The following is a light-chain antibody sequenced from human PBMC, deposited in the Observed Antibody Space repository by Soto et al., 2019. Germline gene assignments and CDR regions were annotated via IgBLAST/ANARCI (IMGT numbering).Light chain of an antibody. J-gene: IGLJ3*02. CDR1: SSDVGGYNY. V-gene: IGLV2-14*01. CDR2: EVS. CDR3: SSYTTSSTHWV. Sequence: QSVLTQPASVSESPGQSITISCTGTSSDVGGYNYVSWYQQHPGKAPKLMIYEVSNRPSGVSNRFSGSKSGNTASLTISGLQAEDEADYYCSSYTTSSTHWVFGGGTKVTVL.